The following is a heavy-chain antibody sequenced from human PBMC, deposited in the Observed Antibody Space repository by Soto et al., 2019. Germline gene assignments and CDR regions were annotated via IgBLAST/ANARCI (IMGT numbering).Heavy chain of an antibody. CDR2: IYPGDSDT. CDR1: GYSFTSYW. Sequence: PGESLKISCKGSGYSFTSYWIGWVRQMPGKGLEWMGIIYPGDSDTRYSPSFQGQVTISADKSISTAYLQWSSLKASDTAMYYCAGRPPSYEENWIDRWRQGTLLPVSS. V-gene: IGHV5-51*01. J-gene: IGHJ5*02. CDR3: AGRPPSYEENWIDR. D-gene: IGHD3-3*01.